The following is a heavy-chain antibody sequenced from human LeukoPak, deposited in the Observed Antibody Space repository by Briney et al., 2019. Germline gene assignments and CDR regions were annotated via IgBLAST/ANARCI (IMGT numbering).Heavy chain of an antibody. V-gene: IGHV1-18*01. Sequence: GASVKVSCKASGDTSVRFGISWVRQAPGQGLEWMGWISAYNGNTNYAQKLQGRVTMTTDTSTSTAYMELRSLRSDDTAVYYCARTWLGYYFDYWGQGTLVTVSS. D-gene: IGHD6-19*01. J-gene: IGHJ4*02. CDR2: ISAYNGNT. CDR1: GDTSVRFG. CDR3: ARTWLGYYFDY.